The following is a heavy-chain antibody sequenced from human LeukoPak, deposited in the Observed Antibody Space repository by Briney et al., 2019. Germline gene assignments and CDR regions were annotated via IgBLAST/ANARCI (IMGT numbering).Heavy chain of an antibody. CDR3: AFFVRDSSVTTFDH. V-gene: IGHV4-30-4*01. D-gene: IGHD3-22*01. CDR1: GDSRSSGHYY. J-gene: IGHJ4*02. CDR2: IYYSGST. Sequence: SETLTLTCTVSGDSRSSGHYYWSWIRQPPGKGLEWIGYIYYSGSTYYNPSLKSRVTISVDTSKNQFSLKLSSVTAADTAVYYCAFFVRDSSVTTFDHWPQRPLVTVSS.